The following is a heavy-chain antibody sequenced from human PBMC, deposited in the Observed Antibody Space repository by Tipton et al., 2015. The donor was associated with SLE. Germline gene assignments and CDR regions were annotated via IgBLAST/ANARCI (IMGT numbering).Heavy chain of an antibody. J-gene: IGHJ4*02. CDR1: GDSITSSSYY. Sequence: TLSLTCTVSGDSITSSSYYWDWIRQPPGKGLEWIGSMYYSGSTYYNPSLKSRVTISIDTSKNQFSLKLSSMTAADAAVYYCARHERWPHFDYWGQGTLVTVSS. D-gene: IGHD6-19*01. V-gene: IGHV4-39*07. CDR3: ARHERWPHFDY. CDR2: MYYSGST.